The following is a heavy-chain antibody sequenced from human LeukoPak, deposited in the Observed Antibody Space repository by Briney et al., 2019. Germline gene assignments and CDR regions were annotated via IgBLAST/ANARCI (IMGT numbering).Heavy chain of an antibody. CDR3: VRDGDTSGYTN. J-gene: IGHJ4*02. D-gene: IGHD3-22*01. Sequence: GGSLRLSCAASGFTFSSYWMHWVRQAPGKGLEGVANIKLDGSEKYYVDSVKGRFTISRDNAKNSLYLQMNSLRAEDTAVYSCVRDGDTSGYTNWGQGTLVTVSS. CDR1: GFTFSSYW. CDR2: IKLDGSEK. V-gene: IGHV3-7*01.